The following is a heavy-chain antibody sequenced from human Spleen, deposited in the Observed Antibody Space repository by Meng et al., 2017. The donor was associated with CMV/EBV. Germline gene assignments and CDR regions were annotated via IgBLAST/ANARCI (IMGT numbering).Heavy chain of an antibody. CDR1: GGSFSGYY. V-gene: IGHV4-34*01. Sequence: SETLSLTCAVYGGSFSGYYWSWIRQPPGKGLEWIGEINHSGSTNYNPSLKSRVTISVDTSKNQFSLKLSSVTAADTAVYYCARASQQLMDWYFDLWGRGALVTVSS. CDR2: INHSGST. CDR3: ARASQQLMDWYFDL. D-gene: IGHD6-13*01. J-gene: IGHJ2*01.